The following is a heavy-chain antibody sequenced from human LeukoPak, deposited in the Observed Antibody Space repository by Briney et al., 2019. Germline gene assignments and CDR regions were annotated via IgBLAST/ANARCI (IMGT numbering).Heavy chain of an antibody. CDR2: INPNSGGT. CDR3: ARDQGWWELLPLGY. D-gene: IGHD1-26*01. J-gene: IGHJ4*02. V-gene: IGHV1-2*02. Sequence: GASVKVSCKASGYTFISYGISWVRQAPGQGLEWMGWINPNSGGTNYAQKFQGRVTMTRDTSISTAYMELSRLRSDDTAVYYCARDQGWWELLPLGYWGQGTLVTVSS. CDR1: GYTFISYG.